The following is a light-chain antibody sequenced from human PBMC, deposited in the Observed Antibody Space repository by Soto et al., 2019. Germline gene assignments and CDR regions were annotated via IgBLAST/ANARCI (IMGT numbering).Light chain of an antibody. J-gene: IGLJ1*01. CDR1: RSDVGGYKY. Sequence: QSVLTQPASVSGSPGQSITISCTGTRSDVGGYKYVSWYQQHPGKAPKLMIYEVSNRPSGVSNRFSGSKSGNTASLTISGLQAEDEADYYCSSYTSSNTLYVFGTGTKVTVL. CDR3: SSYTSSNTLYV. CDR2: EVS. V-gene: IGLV2-14*01.